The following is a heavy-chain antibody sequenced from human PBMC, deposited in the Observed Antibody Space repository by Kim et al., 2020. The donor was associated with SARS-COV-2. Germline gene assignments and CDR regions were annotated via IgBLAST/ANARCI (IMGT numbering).Heavy chain of an antibody. CDR3: VRRAYSSGWWYFDY. CDR1: GLTFRSYW. V-gene: IGHV3-74*01. CDR2: INSDGSST. J-gene: IGHJ4*02. D-gene: IGHD6-19*01. Sequence: GGSLRLSCAASGLTFRSYWMHWVRQGPGKGLVWVSRINSDGSSTSYADSVKGRFTISRDNAKNTLYLQMNSLRDEDTAVYYCVRRAYSSGWWYFDYWGQGILVTVSS.